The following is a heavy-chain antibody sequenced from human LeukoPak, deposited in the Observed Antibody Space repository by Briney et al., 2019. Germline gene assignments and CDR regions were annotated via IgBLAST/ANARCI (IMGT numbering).Heavy chain of an antibody. D-gene: IGHD3-22*01. J-gene: IGHJ4*02. CDR3: ARDVGRYYYGNFEY. CDR1: GGSISRGDHY. V-gene: IGHV4-31*03. CDR2: ISYGGST. Sequence: KPSQTLSLTCTVSGGSISRGDHYWSWIRQLPGKGLEWIGYISYGGSTFYNPSLKSRAAISVDTSKTQFSLKLTSVTAADTAVYYCARDVGRYYYGNFEYWGQGILVTVSS.